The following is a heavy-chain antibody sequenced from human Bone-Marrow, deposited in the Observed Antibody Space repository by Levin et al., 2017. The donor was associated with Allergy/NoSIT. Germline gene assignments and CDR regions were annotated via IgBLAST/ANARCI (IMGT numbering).Heavy chain of an antibody. V-gene: IGHV3-21*01. D-gene: IGHD3-10*01. CDR3: ARDMGYYSMDV. Sequence: GGSLRLSCAASGFTFSSYSINWVRQAPGKGLEWVSFISTDSSKMYYTDSVKGRFTVSRDNAKNSLHLQMNSLRAEDTAVYYCARDMGYYSMDVWGKGTTVTVSS. CDR1: GFTFSSYS. J-gene: IGHJ6*03. CDR2: ISTDSSKM.